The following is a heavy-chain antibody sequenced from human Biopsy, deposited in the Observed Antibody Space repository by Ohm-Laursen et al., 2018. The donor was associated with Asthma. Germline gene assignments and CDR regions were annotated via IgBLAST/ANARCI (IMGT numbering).Heavy chain of an antibody. CDR1: GGSFSAYY. J-gene: IGHJ5*02. CDR2: INHSGST. CDR3: ARAASTTDFWSGYSHNWFDP. D-gene: IGHD3-3*01. V-gene: IGHV4-34*01. Sequence: GTLSLTCAVYGGSFSAYYWSWIRQPPGKGLEWIAEINHSGSTNYNPSLKSRVTMSVDTSKNQLFLNLSSVTAADTAVYYCARAASTTDFWSGYSHNWFDPWGQGTLVTVSS.